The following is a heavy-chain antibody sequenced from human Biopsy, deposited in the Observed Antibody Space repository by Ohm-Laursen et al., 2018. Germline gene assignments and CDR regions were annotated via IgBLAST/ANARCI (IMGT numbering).Heavy chain of an antibody. CDR3: ARDGKRWDYSTYFSWHFDL. CDR1: GFTFTSYA. CDR2: IPYDGSGE. V-gene: IGHV3-30*03. D-gene: IGHD4-11*01. Sequence: SLRLSCAASGFTFTSYAMHWVRQAPGKGLEWVAVIPYDGSGEYYADSLQGRFIISRDNPKNTVGLQMNSLRAEDTAVYFCARDGKRWDYSTYFSWHFDLWGRGTLVTVSS. J-gene: IGHJ2*01.